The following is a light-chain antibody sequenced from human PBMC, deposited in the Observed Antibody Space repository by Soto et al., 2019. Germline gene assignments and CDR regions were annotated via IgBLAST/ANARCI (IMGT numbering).Light chain of an antibody. CDR2: GAS. Sequence: EIVMTRSRATLSVSPCERATLSCRASQSVSSNLAWYQQQPGQAPRLLIYGASTRATGFPARFSGSGSGTEFTLTISSLQSEDFAVYYCQQYNKWPRTFGQGTKV. CDR1: QSVSSN. J-gene: IGKJ1*01. CDR3: QQYNKWPRT. V-gene: IGKV3-15*01.